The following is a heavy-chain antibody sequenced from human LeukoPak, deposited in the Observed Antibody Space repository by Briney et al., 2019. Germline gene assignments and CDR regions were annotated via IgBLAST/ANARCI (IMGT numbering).Heavy chain of an antibody. CDR3: AKSRGFSGTYPSDY. CDR1: GFTFSSYV. J-gene: IGHJ4*03. D-gene: IGHD1-26*01. V-gene: IGHV3-33*06. Sequence: GRSLRLSCAASGFTFSSYVMHWVRQAPGKGLEWVAVIWYDGSNKYYADSVKGRFTISRDNSKGTLYLQVNSLRADDTAVYYCAKSRGFSGTYPSDYWGQGTLVTVSS. CDR2: IWYDGSNK.